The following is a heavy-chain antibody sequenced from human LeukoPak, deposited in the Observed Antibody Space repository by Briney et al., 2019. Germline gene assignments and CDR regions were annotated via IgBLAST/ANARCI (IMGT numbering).Heavy chain of an antibody. CDR2: ISGRGGNT. Sequence: PGGSLRLSCAASGFTFTNYAMNWVRQAPGKGLEWVSGISGRGGNTYYADSVKGRFTISRDNSKNTLYLQMNSLRADDTAIYYCAKDPLFVPRGHFDYWGQGTLVTVSS. D-gene: IGHD2-21*01. V-gene: IGHV3-23*01. J-gene: IGHJ4*02. CDR3: AKDPLFVPRGHFDY. CDR1: GFTFTNYA.